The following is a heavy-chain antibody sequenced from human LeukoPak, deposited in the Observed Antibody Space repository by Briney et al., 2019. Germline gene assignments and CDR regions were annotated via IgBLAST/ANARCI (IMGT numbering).Heavy chain of an antibody. D-gene: IGHD6-13*01. CDR2: ISSSGSTI. V-gene: IGHV3-48*03. J-gene: IGHJ4*02. Sequence: GGSLRLSCEASGFTFSNYEMNWVRQAPGKGLEWVSYISSSGSTIYYSDSVKGRFTISRDNAKNSLYLQMNSLRAEDTAVYYCARDSGSSWPIDYWGQGTLVTASS. CDR3: ARDSGSSWPIDY. CDR1: GFTFSNYE.